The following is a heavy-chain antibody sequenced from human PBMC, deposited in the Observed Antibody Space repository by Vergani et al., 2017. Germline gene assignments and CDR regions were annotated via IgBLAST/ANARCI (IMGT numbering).Heavy chain of an antibody. J-gene: IGHJ6*03. D-gene: IGHD6-13*01. CDR1: GGPISSYY. V-gene: IGHV4-59*01. Sequence: QVQLQESGPGLVKPSETLSLTCTVLGGPISSYYWSWIRQPPGKGLEWIGYIYYSWSTNYNPSLKSRVTRSLHTSKNQFSLKLSSVTAADTPVYYCASVSGQQPPYYNYYMDVWGKGTTVTVSS. CDR3: ASVSGQQPPYYNYYMDV. CDR2: IYYSWST.